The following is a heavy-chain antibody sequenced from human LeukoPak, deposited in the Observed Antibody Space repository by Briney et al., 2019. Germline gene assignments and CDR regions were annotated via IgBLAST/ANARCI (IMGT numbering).Heavy chain of an antibody. CDR3: ARGRGYSSGRTLEFDY. CDR2: INHSGST. J-gene: IGHJ4*02. V-gene: IGHV4-34*01. Sequence: SETLSLTCAVYGGPFSGYYWSWIRQPPGKGLEWIGEINHSGSTNYNPSLKSRVTISVDTSKNQFSLKLSSVTAADTAVYYRARGRGYSSGRTLEFDYWGQGTLVTVSS. D-gene: IGHD6-19*01. CDR1: GGPFSGYY.